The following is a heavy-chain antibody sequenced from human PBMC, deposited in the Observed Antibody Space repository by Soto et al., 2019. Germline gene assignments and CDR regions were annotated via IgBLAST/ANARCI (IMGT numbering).Heavy chain of an antibody. CDR1: GYTFTSYA. Sequence: GASVKVSCKASGYTFTSYAMHWVRQDPGQRLEWMGWINAGNGNTKYSQKSQGRVTITRDTSASTAYMELSSLRSEDTAVYCCAYSSSPRTYYYGMDVWGQGATVTVSS. CDR2: INAGNGNT. D-gene: IGHD6-6*01. CDR3: AYSSSPRTYYYGMDV. J-gene: IGHJ6*02. V-gene: IGHV1-3*01.